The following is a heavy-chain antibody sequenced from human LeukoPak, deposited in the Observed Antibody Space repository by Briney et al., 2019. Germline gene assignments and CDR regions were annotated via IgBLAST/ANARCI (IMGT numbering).Heavy chain of an antibody. V-gene: IGHV1-69*13. CDR2: ILPIFGTP. CDR1: GGTFSNYA. D-gene: IGHD2-15*01. J-gene: IGHJ5*02. CDR3: ARAGYCSGGSCLNWFDP. Sequence: ASVKVSCKASGGTFSNYAISWVRQAPGQGLEWMGGILPIFGTPNYAQNFQGRVTITADASTSTAYMELSRLRSDDTAVYYCARAGYCSGGSCLNWFDPWGQGTLVTVSS.